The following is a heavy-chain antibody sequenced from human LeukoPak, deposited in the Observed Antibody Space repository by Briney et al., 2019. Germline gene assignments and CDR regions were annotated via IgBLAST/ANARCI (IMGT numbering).Heavy chain of an antibody. D-gene: IGHD1-26*01. CDR2: ISSNGGST. CDR1: GFTFSSYA. J-gene: IGHJ4*02. Sequence: PGGSLRLSCAASGFTFSSYAMHWVRQAPGKGLEYVSAISSNGGSTYYANSVKGRFTISRDNSKNTLYLQMGSLRAEDMAVYYCARVRLSGSYFFGYWGQGTLVTVSS. CDR3: ARVRLSGSYFFGY. V-gene: IGHV3-64*01.